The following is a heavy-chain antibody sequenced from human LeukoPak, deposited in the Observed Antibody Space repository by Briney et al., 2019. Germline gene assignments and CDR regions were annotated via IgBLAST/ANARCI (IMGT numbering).Heavy chain of an antibody. CDR3: ARSAYYYYYYGMDV. CDR2: IYDSGST. V-gene: IGHV4-39*01. J-gene: IGHJ6*02. Sequence: SETLSLTCTVSGGSIRSSYYYWGWIRQPPGKGLEWIGSIYDSGSTYYNPSLKSRVTISVDTSKNQFSLKLNSVTAADTAVYYCARSAYYYYYYGMDVWGQGTTVTVSS. CDR1: GGSIRSSYYY. D-gene: IGHD1-14*01.